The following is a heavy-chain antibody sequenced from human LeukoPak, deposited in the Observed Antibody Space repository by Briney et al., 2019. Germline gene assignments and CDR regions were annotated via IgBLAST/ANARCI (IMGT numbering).Heavy chain of an antibody. CDR1: GYTFTSYY. D-gene: IGHD3-10*01. J-gene: IGHJ4*02. CDR3: ARSITMVRGVIPPLFGY. V-gene: IGHV1-46*03. Sequence: ASVKVSCKASGYTFTSYYMHWVRQAPGQGLEWMGIINPSGGSTSYAQKFQGRVTMTRDTSTSTVYMELSSLRSEGTAVYYCARSITMVRGVIPPLFGYWGQGTLVTVSS. CDR2: INPSGGST.